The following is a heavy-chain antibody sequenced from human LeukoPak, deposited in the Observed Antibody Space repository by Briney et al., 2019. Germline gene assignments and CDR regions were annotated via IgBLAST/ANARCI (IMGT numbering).Heavy chain of an antibody. CDR1: GFTFGGSA. V-gene: IGHV3-23*01. J-gene: IGHJ4*02. Sequence: PGGSLRLSCEASGFTFGGSAMSWVRQAPGKGLEWISDISGAGRETYYADSVKGRFTISRDNSKNTLYLQMNSLRAEDTAVYYCAKDGRLRLIYGFDYWGQGTLVTVSS. D-gene: IGHD5-12*01. CDR3: AKDGRLRLIYGFDY. CDR2: ISGAGRET.